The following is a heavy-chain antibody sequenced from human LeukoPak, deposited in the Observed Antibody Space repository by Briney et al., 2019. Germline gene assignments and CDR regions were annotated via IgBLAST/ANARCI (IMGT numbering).Heavy chain of an antibody. J-gene: IGHJ5*02. Sequence: SETLSLTCTVSGGSISSYYWSWIRQPPGKGLEWIGYIYYSGSTNYNPFLKSRVTISVDTSKNQFSLKLSSVTAADTAVYYCARLRGYCSSTSCYLNWFDPWGQGTLVTVSS. CDR1: GGSISSYY. CDR2: IYYSGST. D-gene: IGHD2-2*01. CDR3: ARLRGYCSSTSCYLNWFDP. V-gene: IGHV4-59*08.